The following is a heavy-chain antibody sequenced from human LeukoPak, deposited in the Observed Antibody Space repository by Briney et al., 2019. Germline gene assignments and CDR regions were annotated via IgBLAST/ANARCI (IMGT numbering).Heavy chain of an antibody. J-gene: IGHJ4*02. V-gene: IGHV3-30-3*01. Sequence: GRSLRLSCAASGFTFSSYAMHWVRQAPGKGLEWVAAISYDGSNKYYADSVKGRFTISRDNSKNTLYLQMNSLRAEDTAVYYCARDATEWLLEQHYFDYWGQGTLVTVSS. D-gene: IGHD3-3*01. CDR3: ARDATEWLLEQHYFDY. CDR1: GFTFSSYA. CDR2: ISYDGSNK.